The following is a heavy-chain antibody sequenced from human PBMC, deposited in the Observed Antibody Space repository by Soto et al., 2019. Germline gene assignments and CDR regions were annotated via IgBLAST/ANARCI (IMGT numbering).Heavy chain of an antibody. CDR2: AYFSART. V-gene: IGHV4-59*01. CDR1: GGSITSSY. D-gene: IGHD2-21*01. J-gene: IGHJ3*02. Sequence: QVQLQESGPGLVKPSETLSLTCSVSGGSITSSYWSWIRQAPGKGLEWICYAYFSARTEYNPSLNARVTISVDTSKNQFSLRLNSVTAGDTAMYYCASFIMLRIPRGYAFDIWGQGTMVAVSS. CDR3: ASFIMLRIPRGYAFDI.